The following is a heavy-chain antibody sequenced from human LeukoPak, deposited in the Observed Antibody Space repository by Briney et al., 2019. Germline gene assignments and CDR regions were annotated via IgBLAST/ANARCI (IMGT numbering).Heavy chain of an antibody. CDR1: GGSISSSSVF. CDR3: ARHKSLGSSAYYYPFDY. J-gene: IGHJ4*02. D-gene: IGHD3-22*01. CDR2: MYYSGGT. V-gene: IGHV4-39*01. Sequence: SETLSLTCTVSGGSISSSSVFWGWIRRPPGKGLEWIGSMYYSGGTYYNPSLKSRITISIDTSKNQFSLKLSSVTAADTAVYYCARHKSLGSSAYYYPFDYWGQGTLVTVSS.